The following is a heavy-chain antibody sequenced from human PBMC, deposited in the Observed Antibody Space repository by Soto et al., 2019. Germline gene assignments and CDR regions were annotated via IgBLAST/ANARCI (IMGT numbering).Heavy chain of an antibody. Sequence: EVQLLESGGGLVQPGGSLRLSCAASGFTFSSYAMSWVRQAPGKGLEWVSAISGSGGSTYYADSVKGRFTISRDNSKNTLDLQMNSLRAEDTAVYYCAKDPYDSSGYLNWFDPWGQGTLVTVSS. V-gene: IGHV3-23*01. CDR2: ISGSGGST. CDR3: AKDPYDSSGYLNWFDP. J-gene: IGHJ5*02. D-gene: IGHD3-22*01. CDR1: GFTFSSYA.